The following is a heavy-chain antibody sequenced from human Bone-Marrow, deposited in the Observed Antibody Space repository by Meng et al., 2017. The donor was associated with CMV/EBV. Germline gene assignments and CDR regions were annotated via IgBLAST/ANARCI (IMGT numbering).Heavy chain of an antibody. J-gene: IGHJ4*02. D-gene: IGHD1-26*01. Sequence: FCGFSLSTNGVGVGWLRQPPGKALEWLALIYWNDDKLYSPSVKSRLTLTKDTSKNQVAPTMTDMDPVDTATYYCAHTTAATPRRFDYWGQGTLVTVSS. CDR3: AHTTAATPRRFDY. CDR2: IYWNDDK. V-gene: IGHV2-5*01. CDR1: GFSLSTNGVG.